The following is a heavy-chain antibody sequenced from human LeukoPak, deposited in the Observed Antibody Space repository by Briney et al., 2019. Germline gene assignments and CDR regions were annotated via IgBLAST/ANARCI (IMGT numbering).Heavy chain of an antibody. V-gene: IGHV3-23*01. CDR3: AKCLEWLQCAFDY. Sequence: GGSLILSCAASGFTFSSYAMSWVRQAPGKGLEWVSAISGSGGSTYYADSVKGRFTISRDNSKSTLYLQMNSLRAEDTAVYYCAKCLEWLQCAFDYWGQGTLVTVSS. CDR1: GFTFSSYA. J-gene: IGHJ4*02. D-gene: IGHD5-24*01. CDR2: ISGSGGST.